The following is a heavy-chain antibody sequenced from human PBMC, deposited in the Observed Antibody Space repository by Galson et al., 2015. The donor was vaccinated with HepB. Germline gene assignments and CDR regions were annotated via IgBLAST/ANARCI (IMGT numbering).Heavy chain of an antibody. J-gene: IGHJ4*02. V-gene: IGHV3-64D*06. D-gene: IGHD5-12*01. CDR1: GFTFSTYA. Sequence: SLRLSCAASGFTFSTYAMHWVRQAPGKGLEFVSAINSNGGTTYYADSVKGRFTISRDNSMNTVYLQMSSLRAEDTAVYYCGGVATNFWGQGTLVTVSS. CDR2: INSNGGTT. CDR3: GGVATNF.